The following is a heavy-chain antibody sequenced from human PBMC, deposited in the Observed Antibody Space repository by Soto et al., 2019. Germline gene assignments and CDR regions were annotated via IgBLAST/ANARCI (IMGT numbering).Heavy chain of an antibody. Sequence: QVQLVQSGAEVKTPGSSVKVSCKASGGIFTRYDIRWVRQAPGQGLEWMGAIIPIFGTANYAQKFQGRVTITADATTSTAYMELSSLRSEDTXXXXXXXNEGRDVSTFDYWGQGTLVTVSS. J-gene: IGHJ4*02. V-gene: IGHV1-69*01. D-gene: IGHD3-10*02. CDR1: GGIFTRYD. CDR2: IIPIFGTA. CDR3: XXNEGRDVSTFDY.